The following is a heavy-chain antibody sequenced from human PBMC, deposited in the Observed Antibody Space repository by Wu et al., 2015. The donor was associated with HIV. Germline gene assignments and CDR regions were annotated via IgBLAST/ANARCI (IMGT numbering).Heavy chain of an antibody. V-gene: IGHV1-2*02. D-gene: IGHD2-2*01. J-gene: IGHJ3*02. CDR2: INPNSGGT. CDR1: GYSFTAYY. CDR3: ATGYCGGTTCYSAAFDM. Sequence: QVQLVQSGTEVRRPGASVRVSCKTSGYSFTAYYMHWVRQAPGQGLEWMGWINPNSGGTNSAQKFQGRVTMTRHTSISTAYMDINRLRSDDTAVYYCATGYCGGTTCYSAAFDMWGQGTMVTVSS.